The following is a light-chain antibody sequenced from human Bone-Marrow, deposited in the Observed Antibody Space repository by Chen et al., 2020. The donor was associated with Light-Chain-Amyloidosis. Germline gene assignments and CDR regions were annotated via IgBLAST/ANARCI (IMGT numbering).Light chain of an antibody. CDR3: QQYRSFTLT. Sequence: DIRMTQSPSTLSASVGDRVTITCRASQNIGDWLAWFQQKPGKAPKLLISKGSNFESGVPSRFTGSGSGTEFTLTINSLQPDDFATYFCQQYRSFTLTFGQGTKL. CDR2: KGS. CDR1: QNIGDW. V-gene: IGKV1-5*03. J-gene: IGKJ2*01.